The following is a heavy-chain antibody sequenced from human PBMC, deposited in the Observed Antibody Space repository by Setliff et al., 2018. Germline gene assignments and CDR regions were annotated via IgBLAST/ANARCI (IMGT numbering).Heavy chain of an antibody. CDR3: VRHTAVNVSPSGLGYYYIDV. CDR2: IFYRGGT. D-gene: IGHD3-22*01. CDR1: GGSIFTESSY. Sequence: ETLSLTCTVSGGSIFTESSYWGWVRQPPGKALEWLATIFYRGGTFYNPSLKSRITMSLDKSKNQFSVKLHSVTAADTAVYYCVRHTAVNVSPSGLGYYYIDVWDKGTSVTVSS. V-gene: IGHV4-39*01. J-gene: IGHJ6*03.